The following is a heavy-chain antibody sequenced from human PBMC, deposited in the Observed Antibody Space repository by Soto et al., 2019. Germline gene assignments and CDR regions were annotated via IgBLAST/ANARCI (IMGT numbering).Heavy chain of an antibody. CDR3: ARHQRWLQPGFDD. CDR1: GGTFSSYT. CDR2: IIPILGIA. D-gene: IGHD5-12*01. V-gene: IGHV1-69*02. Sequence: SVKVSCKASGGTFSSYTISWVRQAPGQGLEWMGRIIPILGIANYAQKFQGRVTITADKSTSTAYMELSSLRSEDTAVYYCARHQRWLQPGFDDWGQGTLVTVSS. J-gene: IGHJ4*02.